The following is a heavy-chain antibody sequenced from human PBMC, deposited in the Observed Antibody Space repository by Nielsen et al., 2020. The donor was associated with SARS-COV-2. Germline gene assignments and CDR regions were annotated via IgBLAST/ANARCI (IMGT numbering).Heavy chain of an antibody. CDR2: ISSSSSYI. J-gene: IGHJ4*02. D-gene: IGHD3-22*01. CDR3: ARVDPDYYDSSGYYRVLDY. V-gene: IGHV3-21*01. CDR1: GLRFSTDW. Sequence: GESLKISCAASGLRFSTDWMSWVRQAPGKGLEWVSSISSSSSYIYYADSVKGRFTISRDNAKNSLYLQMNSLRAEDTAVYYCARVDPDYYDSSGYYRVLDYWGQGTLVTVSS.